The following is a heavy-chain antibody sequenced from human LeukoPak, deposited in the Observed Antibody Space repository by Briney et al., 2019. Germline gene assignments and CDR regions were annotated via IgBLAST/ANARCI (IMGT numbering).Heavy chain of an antibody. CDR1: GFTFSSYW. V-gene: IGHV3-7*01. CDR2: IKQDGSEN. Sequence: GGSLRLSCAASGFTFSSYWMSWVRQAPGKGLEWVANIKQDGSENYYVDSVKGRFTISRDNAKNSLYLQMNSLGAEDTAVYYCATERRYCSGGSCYSFDYWGQGTLVTVSS. CDR3: ATERRYCSGGSCYSFDY. D-gene: IGHD2-15*01. J-gene: IGHJ4*02.